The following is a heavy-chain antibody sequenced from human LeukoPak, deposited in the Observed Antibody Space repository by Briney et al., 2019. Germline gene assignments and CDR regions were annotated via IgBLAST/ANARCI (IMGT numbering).Heavy chain of an antibody. Sequence: GGSLRLSCAASGFTFGAYAMHWVRQAPGKGLEWLTVISYDGSEKYYADSVKGRFTISRDNSKNTLNLQMNSLRPEDTALYYRARDLVYYSTSGPFDYWGQGTLVTVSS. CDR2: ISYDGSEK. CDR1: GFTFGAYA. D-gene: IGHD3-22*01. J-gene: IGHJ4*02. CDR3: ARDLVYYSTSGPFDY. V-gene: IGHV3-30*04.